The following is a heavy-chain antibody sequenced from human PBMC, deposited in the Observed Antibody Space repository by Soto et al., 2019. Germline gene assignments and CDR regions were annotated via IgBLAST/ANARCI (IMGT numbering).Heavy chain of an antibody. J-gene: IGHJ5*02. Sequence: GGSLRLSCAASGSPFSSYSMNWVRQAPGKGLEWVSYISSSSSTIYYADSVKGRFTISRDNAKNSLYLQMNSLRDEDTAVYYCARDKDSSGWYNWFDPWGQGTLVTVSS. CDR3: ARDKDSSGWYNWFDP. V-gene: IGHV3-48*02. CDR2: ISSSSSTI. CDR1: GSPFSSYS. D-gene: IGHD6-19*01.